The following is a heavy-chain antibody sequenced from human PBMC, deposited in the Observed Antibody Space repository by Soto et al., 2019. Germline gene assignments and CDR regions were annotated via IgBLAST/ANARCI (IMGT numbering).Heavy chain of an antibody. J-gene: IGHJ6*03. Sequence: GGSLRLSCAASGFTFSSYWMSWVRQAPGKGLEWVANIKQDGSEKYYVDSVKGRFTISRGNAKNSLYLQMNSLRAEDTAVYYCARVRVVVAAKIWDDYYYYMDVWGKGTTVTVSS. D-gene: IGHD2-15*01. V-gene: IGHV3-7*01. CDR3: ARVRVVVAAKIWDDYYYYMDV. CDR2: IKQDGSEK. CDR1: GFTFSSYW.